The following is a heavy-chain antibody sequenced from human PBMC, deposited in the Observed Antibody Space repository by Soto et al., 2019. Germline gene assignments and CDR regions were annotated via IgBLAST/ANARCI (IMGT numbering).Heavy chain of an antibody. CDR2: ISNDGSNK. CDR3: ARDQFLDAFDI. V-gene: IGHV3-30-3*01. J-gene: IGHJ3*02. D-gene: IGHD2-21*01. Sequence: QVQLVGSGGGVVQTGRSLRLSCAASGFIFSSYAMHWVRQAPGKGLEWVAIISNDGSNKYYVDSVKGRFTISRDNSNNTLSLQMNSLRAEDTAVYYCARDQFLDAFDIWGQGTMVTVSS. CDR1: GFIFSSYA.